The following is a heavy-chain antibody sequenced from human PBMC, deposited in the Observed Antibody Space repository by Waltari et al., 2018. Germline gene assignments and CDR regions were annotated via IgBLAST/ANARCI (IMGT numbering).Heavy chain of an antibody. CDR2: MNPTSGNT. J-gene: IGHJ3*02. CDR1: GYTFTSYD. Sequence: QVQLVQSGDEVKKTGASVKVSCKASGYTFTSYDINWVRKATGQGLEWMGWMNPTSGNTGYAQKFQGRVTMPRNTSISTAYMELSSLRSEDTAVYYCARSIAAAGDDAFDIWGQGTMVTVSS. CDR3: ARSIAAAGDDAFDI. V-gene: IGHV1-8*01. D-gene: IGHD6-13*01.